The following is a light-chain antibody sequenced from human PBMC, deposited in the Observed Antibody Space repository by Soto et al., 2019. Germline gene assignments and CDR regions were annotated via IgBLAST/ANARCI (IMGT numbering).Light chain of an antibody. CDR1: QSISNL. V-gene: IGKV1-5*01. J-gene: IGKJ4*01. Sequence: EIQMTQSTSTLSASVGYRVTITCRASQSISNLLAWYQQKPGQAPKLLIYDASSLESGVPSRFSGSGSGTEFTLTISGLQPDDFASYYCQQYNSFSLTFAGGTKVAIK. CDR2: DAS. CDR3: QQYNSFSLT.